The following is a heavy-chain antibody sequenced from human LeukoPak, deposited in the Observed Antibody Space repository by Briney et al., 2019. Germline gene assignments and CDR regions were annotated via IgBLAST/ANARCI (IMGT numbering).Heavy chain of an antibody. CDR2: INHSGST. V-gene: IGHV4-34*01. CDR3: ARVAFSGAVDY. J-gene: IGHJ4*02. D-gene: IGHD1-14*01. CDR1: GYSISSGYY. Sequence: SETLSLTCAVSGYSISSGYYWSWIRQPPGKGLEWIGEINHSGSTNYNPSLKSRVTISVDTSKNQFSLKLSSVTAADTAVYYCARVAFSGAVDYWGQGTLVTVSS.